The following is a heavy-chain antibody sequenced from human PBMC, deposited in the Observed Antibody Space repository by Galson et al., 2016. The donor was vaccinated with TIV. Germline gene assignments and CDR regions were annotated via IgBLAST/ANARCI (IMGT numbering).Heavy chain of an antibody. CDR3: AKPGKSGDYSWDAFDV. CDR2: VSLSGAYT. Sequence: SLRLSCAASGFSFNFYTMSWVRQAPGKGLEWVSSVSLSGAYTYYAASVKGRFSISRDKSKSTLYLLLNSLRVEDTAIYYCAKPGKSGDYSWDAFDVWGQGTMVTVSS. D-gene: IGHD1-26*01. CDR1: GFSFNFYT. V-gene: IGHV3-23*01. J-gene: IGHJ3*01.